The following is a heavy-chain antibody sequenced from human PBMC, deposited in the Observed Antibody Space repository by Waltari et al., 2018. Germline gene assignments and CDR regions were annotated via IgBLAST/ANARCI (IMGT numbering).Heavy chain of an antibody. V-gene: IGHV3-23*01. CDR2: ISGSGGST. CDR1: GFTFSSYA. Sequence: EVQLLESGGGLVQPGGSLRLSCAASGFTFSSYAMSWVRQAPGQGLEWVSAISGSGGSTYYADSVKGRFTISRDNSKNTLYLQMNSLRAEDTAVYYCAKELSPRILSIGRGPFDYWGQGTLVTVSS. D-gene: IGHD2-15*01. J-gene: IGHJ4*02. CDR3: AKELSPRILSIGRGPFDY.